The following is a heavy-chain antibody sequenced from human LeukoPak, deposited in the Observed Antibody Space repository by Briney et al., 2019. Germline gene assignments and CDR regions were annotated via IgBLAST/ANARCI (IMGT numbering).Heavy chain of an antibody. CDR2: ISSSSSYI. D-gene: IGHD2-15*01. J-gene: IGHJ6*02. V-gene: IGHV3-21*01. CDR3: AREDEYCSGGSCYVEWIGYYGMDV. CDR1: GFTFSNAW. Sequence: GGSLRLSCATSGFTFSNAWMSWVRQAPGKGLEWVSSISSSSSYIYYADSVKGRFTISRDNAKNSLYLQMNSLRAEDTAVYYCAREDEYCSGGSCYVEWIGYYGMDVWGQGTTVTVSS.